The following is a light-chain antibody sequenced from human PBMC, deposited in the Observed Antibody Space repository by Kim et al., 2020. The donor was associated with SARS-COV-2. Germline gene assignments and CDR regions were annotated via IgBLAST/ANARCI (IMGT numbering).Light chain of an antibody. CDR2: DVN. CDR3: SSYTSSSTLI. V-gene: IGLV2-14*03. Sequence: QSALTQPASVSGSPGQSITLSCIGTSSDVGAYDYVSWYQQHPDKAPKLMIYDVNNRPSGVSNRFSGSKSGNTASLTISGLQAEDEADYYCSSYTSSSTLIFGGGTQLTVL. J-gene: IGLJ2*01. CDR1: SSDVGAYDY.